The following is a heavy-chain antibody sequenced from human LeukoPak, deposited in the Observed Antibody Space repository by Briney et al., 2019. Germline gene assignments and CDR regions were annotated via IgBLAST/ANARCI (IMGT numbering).Heavy chain of an antibody. CDR2: ISYDGSSK. CDR1: GFTFSSYA. J-gene: IGHJ4*02. D-gene: IGHD1-26*01. Sequence: GRSLRLACAASGFTFSSYAMHWVRQAPGKGLEWVAVISYDGSSKYYADSVKGRFTISRDNSKNTLYLQMNSLRAEDTAVYYCAREGSGSYYFDYWGQGTLVTVSS. V-gene: IGHV3-30-3*01. CDR3: AREGSGSYYFDY.